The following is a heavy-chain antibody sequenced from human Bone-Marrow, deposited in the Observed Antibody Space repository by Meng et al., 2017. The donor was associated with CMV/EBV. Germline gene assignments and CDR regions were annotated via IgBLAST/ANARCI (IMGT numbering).Heavy chain of an antibody. CDR1: GGSFSGYY. V-gene: IGHV4-34*01. CDR3: ARGLVVPAPYGMDV. J-gene: IGHJ6*02. CDR2: INHSGST. Sequence: SETLSLTCAVYGGSFSGYYWSWIRQPPGKGLEWIGEINHSGSTNYNPSLKSRVTISVDTSKNQFSLKLSSVTAADTAVYYCARGLVVPAPYGMDVWGQGTTVTSP. D-gene: IGHD2-2*01.